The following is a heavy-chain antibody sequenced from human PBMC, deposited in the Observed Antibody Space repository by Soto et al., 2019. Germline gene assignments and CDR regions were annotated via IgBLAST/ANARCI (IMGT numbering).Heavy chain of an antibody. CDR1: GGSVSSGSYY. Sequence: SETLSLTCTVSGGSVSSGSYYWSWIRQPPGKGLEWIGYIYYSGSTNYNPSLKSRVTISVDTSKNQFSLKLSSVTAADTAVYYCAGKILTGYYNFDYWGQGTLVTVSS. CDR3: AGKILTGYYNFDY. V-gene: IGHV4-61*01. D-gene: IGHD3-9*01. CDR2: IYYSGST. J-gene: IGHJ4*02.